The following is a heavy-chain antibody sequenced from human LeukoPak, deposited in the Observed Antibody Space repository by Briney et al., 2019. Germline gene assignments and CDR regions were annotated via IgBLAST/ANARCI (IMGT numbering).Heavy chain of an antibody. J-gene: IGHJ4*02. V-gene: IGHV3-48*04. CDR3: ARVKAAAGILDY. CDR1: GFTFSDYT. CDR2: IDLSGSTL. D-gene: IGHD6-13*01. Sequence: GGSLRLSCAASGFTFSDYTMNWVRQAPGKGLEWVSYIDLSGSTLYYVDSVKGRFTISRDNAKNSLYLQMNSLRAEDTAVYYCARVKAAAGILDYWGQGTLVTVSS.